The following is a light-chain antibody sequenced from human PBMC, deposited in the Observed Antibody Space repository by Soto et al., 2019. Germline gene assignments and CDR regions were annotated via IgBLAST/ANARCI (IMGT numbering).Light chain of an antibody. CDR1: QYVSSSY. CDR2: GAS. CDR3: QQYGISPRLT. Sequence: IVLTQSPGTLSLSPGERATLSCRASQYVSSSYLAWYQQQPGQAPRLLIYGASTRATGIPDRFSGSGSGTDFTLTISRLEPEDFAVYYCQQYGISPRLTFGGGTKVEIK. J-gene: IGKJ4*01. V-gene: IGKV3-20*01.